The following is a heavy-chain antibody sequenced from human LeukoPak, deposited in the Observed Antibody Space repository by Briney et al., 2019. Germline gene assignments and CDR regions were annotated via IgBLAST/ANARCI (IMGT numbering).Heavy chain of an antibody. V-gene: IGHV3-30*18. D-gene: IGHD3-22*01. CDR1: GFTFGKYW. CDR3: AKDALAPRITMIVNWFDP. J-gene: IGHJ5*02. CDR2: ISYDGSNK. Sequence: GGSLRLSCVASGFTFGKYWMSWVRQAPGKGLEWVAVISYDGSNKYYADSVKGRSTISRDNSKNTLYLQMNSLRAEDTAVYYCAKDALAPRITMIVNWFDPWGQGTLVTVSS.